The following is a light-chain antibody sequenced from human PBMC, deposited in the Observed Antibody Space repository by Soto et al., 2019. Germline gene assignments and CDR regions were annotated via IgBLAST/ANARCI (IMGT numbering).Light chain of an antibody. CDR1: QSLSSSQ. Sequence: EIVLTQSPVTLSLSPGERATLSCRASQSLSSSQLAWYQQKPGQAPRLLIHDASSRATGISDRFTGSGSGTDFTLTITTLEPEDFAVYYCQQYGSSPRTFGLGTK. V-gene: IGKV3-20*01. CDR2: DAS. CDR3: QQYGSSPRT. J-gene: IGKJ1*01.